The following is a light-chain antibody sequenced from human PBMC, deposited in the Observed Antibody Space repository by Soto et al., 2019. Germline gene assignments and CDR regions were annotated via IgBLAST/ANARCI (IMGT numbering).Light chain of an antibody. Sequence: EIVMTQSPATLSVSPGERATVSCRASQSVSNNLAWYQQKPAQAPRLLIYGASTRATGIPARFSGSGSGTEFTLTFSSLQSEDFAVYYCQQYTNWPKTFGQGTRLEIK. CDR1: QSVSNN. V-gene: IGKV3D-15*01. J-gene: IGKJ5*01. CDR3: QQYTNWPKT. CDR2: GAS.